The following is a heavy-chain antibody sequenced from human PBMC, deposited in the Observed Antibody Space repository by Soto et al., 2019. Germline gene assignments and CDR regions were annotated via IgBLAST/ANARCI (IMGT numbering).Heavy chain of an antibody. CDR3: ASHAQYSSSLRGFASIELNWFDP. D-gene: IGHD6-6*01. CDR1: GGSISSSSYY. CDR2: IYYSGST. Sequence: SETLSLTCTVSGGSISSSSYYWGWIRQPPGKGLEWIGSIYYSGSTYYNPSLKSRVTISVDTSKNQFSLKLSSVTAADTAVYYCASHAQYSSSLRGFASIELNWFDPWGQGTLVTVSS. V-gene: IGHV4-39*01. J-gene: IGHJ5*02.